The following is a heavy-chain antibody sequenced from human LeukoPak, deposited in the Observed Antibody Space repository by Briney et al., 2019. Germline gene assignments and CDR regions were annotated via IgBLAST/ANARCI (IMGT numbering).Heavy chain of an antibody. Sequence: SETLSLTCTVSGGSTSSHYYAWIRQPPGKGLEWIGYIFHSGRITCNPPLKSRVTFSVDTSKNQISLKLSSVLAADTAVYYCARVGSYDFPNWFDPWGQGTLVTVSS. CDR3: ARVGSYDFPNWFDP. J-gene: IGHJ5*02. CDR1: GGSTSSHY. CDR2: IFHSGRI. V-gene: IGHV4-59*11. D-gene: IGHD3-10*01.